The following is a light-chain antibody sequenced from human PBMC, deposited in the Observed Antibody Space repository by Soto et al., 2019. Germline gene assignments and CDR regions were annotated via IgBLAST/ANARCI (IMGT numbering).Light chain of an antibody. CDR3: QQYYSYPRT. CDR2: AAS. Sequence: IWMTQSPSLLSASTGDRVTITCRASQGISSYLAWYQQKPGKAPKLLIYAASTLQSGVPSRFSGSGSGTDFTLTISCLQSEDFATYSCQQYYSYPRTFGQGTRWIS. J-gene: IGKJ1*01. CDR1: QGISSY. V-gene: IGKV1-8*01.